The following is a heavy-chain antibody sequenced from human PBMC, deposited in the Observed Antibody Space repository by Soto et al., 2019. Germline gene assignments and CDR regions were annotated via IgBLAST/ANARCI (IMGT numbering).Heavy chain of an antibody. CDR1: GFTFGDYA. CDR2: IRSKAYGGTT. D-gene: IGHD6-6*01. J-gene: IGHJ4*02. V-gene: IGHV3-49*04. Sequence: PGGSLRLACTASGFTFGDYAMSWVRQAPGKGLEWVGFIRSKAYGGTTEYAASVKGRFTISRDDSKSIAYLQMNSLKTEDTAVYYCTRVNSSSWGLDYWGQGTLVTVSS. CDR3: TRVNSSSWGLDY.